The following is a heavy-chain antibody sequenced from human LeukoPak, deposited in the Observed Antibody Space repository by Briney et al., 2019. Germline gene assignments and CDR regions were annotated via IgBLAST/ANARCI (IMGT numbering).Heavy chain of an antibody. J-gene: IGHJ4*02. D-gene: IGHD1-26*01. V-gene: IGHV3-7*02. CDR2: IKQDGSEK. CDR3: ARKVQSWELLDY. Sequence: GGCLRLSCAASVVTPITDWMSSVRATLEEGLERVANIKQDGSEKYYVDSVKGRFTISRDNAKNSLYLQMNSLRAEDTAVYYCARKVQSWELLDYWGQGTLVTVSS. CDR1: VVTPITDW.